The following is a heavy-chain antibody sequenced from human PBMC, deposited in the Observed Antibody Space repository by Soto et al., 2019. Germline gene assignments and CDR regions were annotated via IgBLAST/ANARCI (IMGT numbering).Heavy chain of an antibody. CDR2: IYYSGST. D-gene: IGHD4-4*01. J-gene: IGHJ5*02. V-gene: IGHV4-59*01. CDR3: ARARSYSNYVWFDP. CDR1: GGSISSYY. Sequence: QVQLQESGPGLVKPSETLSLTCTVSGGSISSYYWSWIRQPPGKGLEWIGYIYYSGSTNYNPSLKSRVTISVDTSKNQFSLKRSSVTAADTAVYYCARARSYSNYVWFDPWGQGTLVTVSS.